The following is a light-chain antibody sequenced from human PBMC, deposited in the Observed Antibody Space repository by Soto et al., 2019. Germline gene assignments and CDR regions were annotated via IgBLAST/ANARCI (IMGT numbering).Light chain of an antibody. CDR2: GAS. V-gene: IGKV3-20*01. J-gene: IGKJ4*01. CDR1: EPFNSPY. CDR3: QQYGSPLT. Sequence: VLTQSPATLSLSPGERATLSCTTNEPFNSPYLAWYQQKPGQAPRLLIYGASNRATGIPDRFSGSGSGADFTLTISRREPEDFAVYYCQQYGSPLTFGGGTKVEI.